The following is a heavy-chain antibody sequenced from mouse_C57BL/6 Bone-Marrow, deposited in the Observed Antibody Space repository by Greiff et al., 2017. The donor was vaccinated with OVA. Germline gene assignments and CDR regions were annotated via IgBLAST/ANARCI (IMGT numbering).Heavy chain of an antibody. CDR3: TTRDGSPFAY. CDR2: IDPENGDT. D-gene: IGHD1-1*01. Sequence: VQLQQSGAELVRPGASVKLSCTASGFNIKDDYMHWVKQRPEQGLEWIGWIDPENGDTEYASKFQGKATITADTSSNTAYLQLSSLTSEDTAVYYCTTRDGSPFAYWGQGTLVTVSA. J-gene: IGHJ3*01. V-gene: IGHV14-4*01. CDR1: GFNIKDDY.